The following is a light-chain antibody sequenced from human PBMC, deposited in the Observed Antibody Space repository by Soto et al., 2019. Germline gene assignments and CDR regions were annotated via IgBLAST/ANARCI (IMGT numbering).Light chain of an antibody. CDR1: SSDVGGYNS. V-gene: IGLV2-14*01. J-gene: IGLJ3*02. Sequence: QSALTQPASVSGSPGQSITIFCTGTSSDVGGYNSVSWYQQHPGKVPKVMIYEVSNRPSGVSDRFSGSKSGNTASLTISGLQAEDEADYYCSSYTSSNTWVFGGGTQLTVL. CDR3: SSYTSSNTWV. CDR2: EVS.